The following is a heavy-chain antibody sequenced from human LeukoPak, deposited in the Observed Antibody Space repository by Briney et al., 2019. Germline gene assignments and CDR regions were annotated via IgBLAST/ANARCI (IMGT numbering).Heavy chain of an antibody. CDR2: IIPIFGTA. V-gene: IGHV1-69*05. J-gene: IGHJ5*02. Sequence: GASVKVSCKASGYTFTSYGIGWVRQAPGQGLEWMGGIIPIFGTANYAQKFQGRVTITTDESTSTAYMELSSLRSEDTAVYYCARGRDPDWFDPWGQGTLVTVSS. CDR3: ARGRDPDWFDP. CDR1: GYTFTSYG.